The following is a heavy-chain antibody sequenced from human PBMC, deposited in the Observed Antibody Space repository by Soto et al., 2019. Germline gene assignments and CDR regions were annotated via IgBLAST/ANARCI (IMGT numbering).Heavy chain of an antibody. V-gene: IGHV1-69*13. Sequence: SVKVSCKASGGTFSSYAISWVRQAPGQGLEWMGGIIPIFGTANYAQKFQGRVTITADESTSTAYMELSSLRSEDTAVYYCATVPQLRYFDCRTLPFFDYWGQGTLVTVSS. CDR2: IIPIFGTA. CDR3: ATVPQLRYFDCRTLPFFDY. D-gene: IGHD3-9*01. J-gene: IGHJ4*02. CDR1: GGTFSSYA.